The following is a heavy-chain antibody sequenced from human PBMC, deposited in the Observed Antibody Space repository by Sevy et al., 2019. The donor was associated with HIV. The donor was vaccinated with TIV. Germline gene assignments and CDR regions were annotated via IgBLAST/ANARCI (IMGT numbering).Heavy chain of an antibody. CDR2: IGYDGSNK. Sequence: GGSLRLSCAASGFAPSTYGMHWVRQAPGKGLEWVAVIGYDGSNKYYADSVKGRISLSRDNSRKTIFLQMDSLRAEDTAVYYCARDPRMYGDYLLAYFDYWGQGTLVTVSS. D-gene: IGHD2-8*01. J-gene: IGHJ4*02. CDR3: ARDPRMYGDYLLAYFDY. V-gene: IGHV3-33*01. CDR1: GFAPSTYG.